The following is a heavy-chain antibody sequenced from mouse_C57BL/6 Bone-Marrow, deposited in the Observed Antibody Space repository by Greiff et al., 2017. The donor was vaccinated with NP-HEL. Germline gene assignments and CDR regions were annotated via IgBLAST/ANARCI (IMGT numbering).Heavy chain of an antibody. CDR3: GKGGYDYDDWFAY. CDR1: GYTFTDHI. CDR2: IYPVSGET. J-gene: IGHJ3*01. V-gene: IGHV1-11*01. Sequence: QVHVKQSGAELASPGASVTLSCKASGYTFTDHIMNWVKKRPGQGLEWIGRIYPVSGETNYNQKFMGQATFSVDRSSSTVYMVLNSLTSEDPAVYYCGKGGYDYDDWFAYWGQGTLVTVSA. D-gene: IGHD2-4*01.